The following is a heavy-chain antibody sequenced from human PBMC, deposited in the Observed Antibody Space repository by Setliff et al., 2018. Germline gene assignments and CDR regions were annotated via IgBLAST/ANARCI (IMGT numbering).Heavy chain of an antibody. Sequence: GASVKVSCKTSGYPFIEHYVNWVRQAPGQGLEWMGWIRPNGGGTHYAQKFQGRVTMTRDTANSTVYMDLSSLTSDDTAIYYCARGGGSYRAGNSRPTYWFDPWGQGTLVT. V-gene: IGHV1-2*02. CDR1: GYPFIEHY. CDR3: ARGGGSYRAGNSRPTYWFDP. D-gene: IGHD2-21*01. CDR2: IRPNGGGT. J-gene: IGHJ5*02.